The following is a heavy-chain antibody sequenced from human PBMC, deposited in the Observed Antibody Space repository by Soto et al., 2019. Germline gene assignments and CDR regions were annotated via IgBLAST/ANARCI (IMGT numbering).Heavy chain of an antibody. D-gene: IGHD3-3*01. CDR2: ISSSSTYI. CDR1: GFTFSNYN. CDR3: ARDPGTSFWSGYFYYFDY. Sequence: GGSLRLSCAASGFTFSNYNMNWVRQAPGKGLEWVSSISSSSTYIYYADSVKGRFTISRDNAKNSLYLQMNSLRAEDTAVYYCARDPGTSFWSGYFYYFDYWGQGALVTVSS. J-gene: IGHJ4*02. V-gene: IGHV3-21*01.